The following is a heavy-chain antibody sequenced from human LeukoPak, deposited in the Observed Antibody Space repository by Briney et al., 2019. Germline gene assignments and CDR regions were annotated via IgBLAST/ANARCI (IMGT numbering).Heavy chain of an antibody. J-gene: IGHJ5*02. V-gene: IGHV1-3*01. D-gene: IGHD1-26*01. Sequence: GASVKVSCKASGYTFTNYDINWVRQATGQGLEWMGWINAGNGNTKYSQKFQGRVTIPRDTSASTAYMELGSLRSEDTAVYYCARAELGGSYFRSFWFDPWGQGTLVTVSS. CDR3: ARAELGGSYFRSFWFDP. CDR2: INAGNGNT. CDR1: GYTFTNYD.